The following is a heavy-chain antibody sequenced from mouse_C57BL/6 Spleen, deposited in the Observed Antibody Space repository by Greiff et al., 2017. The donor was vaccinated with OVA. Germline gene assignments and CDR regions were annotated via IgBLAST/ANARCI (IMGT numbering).Heavy chain of an antibody. V-gene: IGHV5-17*01. CDR3: AREPFAY. Sequence: EVKVVESGGGLVKPGGSLKLSCAASGLTFSDYGMHWVRQAPEKGLEWVAYISSGSSTIYYADTVKGRFTISRDNAKNTLFLQMTSLRSEDTAMYYCAREPFAYWGQGTLVTVSA. CDR1: GLTFSDYG. CDR2: ISSGSSTI. J-gene: IGHJ3*01.